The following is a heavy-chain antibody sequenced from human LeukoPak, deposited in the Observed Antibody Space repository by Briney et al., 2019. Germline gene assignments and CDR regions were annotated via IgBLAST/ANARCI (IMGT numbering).Heavy chain of an antibody. CDR1: GYTFTSYG. V-gene: IGHV1-18*01. J-gene: IGHJ4*02. Sequence: ASVKVSCKASGYTFTSYGISWVRQAPRQGLEWMGWISAYNGNTNYAQKLQGRVTMTTDTSTSTAYMELRSLRSDDTAVYYCARGLGSDYGDYCLGYWGQGTLVTVSS. CDR3: ARGLGSDYGDYCLGY. D-gene: IGHD4-17*01. CDR2: ISAYNGNT.